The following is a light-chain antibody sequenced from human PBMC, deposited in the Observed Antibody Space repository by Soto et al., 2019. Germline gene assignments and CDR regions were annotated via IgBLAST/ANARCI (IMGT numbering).Light chain of an antibody. CDR2: NVN. CDR1: ISNVSGYNY. V-gene: IGLV2-11*01. Sequence: QSALTQPRSVSGSPGQSVTISCTGSISNVSGYNYVSWYQQHPDEAPQLIIYNVNKRPSGVPDRFSSSKSGNTASLTISGLQAEDEADYYCCSYGGTVVFGGGTKLTVL. CDR3: CSYGGTVV. J-gene: IGLJ2*01.